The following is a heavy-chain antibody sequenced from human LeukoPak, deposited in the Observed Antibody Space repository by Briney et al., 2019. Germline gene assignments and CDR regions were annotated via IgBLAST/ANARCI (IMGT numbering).Heavy chain of an antibody. Sequence: QAGGSLRLSCAASGFTFNSYWMHWVRHAPGKGLVWVSRINGDGSTTHYADSVKGRFTLSRDNAKNTLILQMNSLRAEDTAVYYCARDDSWYYFGYWGQGALVTVSS. D-gene: IGHD4-11*01. V-gene: IGHV3-74*01. J-gene: IGHJ4*02. CDR3: ARDDSWYYFGY. CDR2: INGDGSTT. CDR1: GFTFNSYW.